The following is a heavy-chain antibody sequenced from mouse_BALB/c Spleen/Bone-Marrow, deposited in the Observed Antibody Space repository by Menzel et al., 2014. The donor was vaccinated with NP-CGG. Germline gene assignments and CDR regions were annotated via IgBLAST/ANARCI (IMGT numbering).Heavy chain of an antibody. Sequence: QVQLQQPGPELVKPGASVKISCRASGYAFSSSWMNWVKQRPGQGLEWIGRIYPGDGDTNYNGKFKGKATLTADKSSSTAYMQLSSLTSEDSAVYFCTRSTATFDYWGQGTTLTVSS. CDR1: GYAFSSSW. D-gene: IGHD1-2*01. CDR2: IYPGDGDT. J-gene: IGHJ2*01. CDR3: TRSTATFDY. V-gene: IGHV1-82*01.